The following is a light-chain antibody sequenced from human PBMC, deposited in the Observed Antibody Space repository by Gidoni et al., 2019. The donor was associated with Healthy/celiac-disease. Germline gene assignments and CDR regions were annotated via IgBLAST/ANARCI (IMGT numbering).Light chain of an antibody. CDR1: QSISSY. Sequence: SQSISSYLNWYQQKPGKAPKLLIYAASSLQSGVPSRFSGSGSGTDFTLTISSLQPEDFATYYCHQSYSTPRTFGQGTKVEIK. CDR3: HQSYSTPRT. V-gene: IGKV1-39*01. J-gene: IGKJ1*01. CDR2: AAS.